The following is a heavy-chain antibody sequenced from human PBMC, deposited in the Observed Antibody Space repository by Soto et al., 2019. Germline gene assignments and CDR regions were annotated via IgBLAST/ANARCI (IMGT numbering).Heavy chain of an antibody. Sequence: ASVKVSFKASGYTFTSYYMHWVRQAPGQGLEWMGIINPSGGSTSYAQKFQGRVTMTRDTSTSTVYMELSSLRSEDTAVYYCARDGGYCSSTSCYTYYYYGMDVWGQGTTVTVSS. CDR1: GYTFTSYY. CDR3: ARDGGYCSSTSCYTYYYYGMDV. D-gene: IGHD2-2*02. V-gene: IGHV1-46*01. J-gene: IGHJ6*02. CDR2: INPSGGST.